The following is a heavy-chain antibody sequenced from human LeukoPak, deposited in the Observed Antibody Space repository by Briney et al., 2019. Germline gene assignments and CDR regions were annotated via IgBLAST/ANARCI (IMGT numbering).Heavy chain of an antibody. Sequence: GASVKVSCKASGYTFTSYGISWVRQAPGQGLEWMGWISAYNGNTNYAQKLQGRVTMTTDTSTSTAYMELRSLRSDDTAVYYCARDPRVISYSSANNWFDPWGQGTLVTVSS. V-gene: IGHV1-18*01. CDR1: GYTFTSYG. CDR3: ARDPRVISYSSANNWFDP. D-gene: IGHD3-22*01. J-gene: IGHJ5*02. CDR2: ISAYNGNT.